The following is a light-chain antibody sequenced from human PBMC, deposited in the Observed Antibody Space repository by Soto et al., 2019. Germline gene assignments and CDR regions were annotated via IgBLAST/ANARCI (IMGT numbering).Light chain of an antibody. CDR2: DAS. CDR3: QQRSNWPLLT. J-gene: IGKJ4*01. V-gene: IGKV3-11*01. CDR1: QRVSSY. Sequence: EIVLTQSPATLSLSPGERATLSCRASQRVSSYLAGYQQKPGQAPRLLIYDASNRATGIPARFSGSGSGTDFTLTISSLEPEDFAVYYCQQRSNWPLLTFGGGNKVEIK.